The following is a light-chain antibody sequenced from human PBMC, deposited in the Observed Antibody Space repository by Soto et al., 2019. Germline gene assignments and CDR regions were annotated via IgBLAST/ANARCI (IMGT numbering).Light chain of an antibody. J-gene: IGKJ5*01. V-gene: IGKV3D-15*01. Sequence: EIGLTKSPATLSFSRGERSTLSCMASQSVGSHLVWYQHKPGQAPRLLMYGVYTRAPGTPARFSGSGSGTEFTLTISSLEPEDFAVYYCQQYNNWPPSTFGQGTRLEIK. CDR2: GVY. CDR3: QQYNNWPPST. CDR1: QSVGSH.